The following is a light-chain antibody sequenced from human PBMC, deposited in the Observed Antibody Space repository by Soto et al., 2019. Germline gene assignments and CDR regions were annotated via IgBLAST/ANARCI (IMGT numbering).Light chain of an antibody. CDR3: QQYNKWPPYT. J-gene: IGKJ2*01. Sequence: EIVMTQSPATLSVSPGERATLSCRASQSVSSNLAWYQQKPGQAPRLLIYGASTRATGIPARFSGSGSGTEFTLTISSLHSEDFAVYYCQQYNKWPPYTFGQGTKLAIK. V-gene: IGKV3-15*01. CDR1: QSVSSN. CDR2: GAS.